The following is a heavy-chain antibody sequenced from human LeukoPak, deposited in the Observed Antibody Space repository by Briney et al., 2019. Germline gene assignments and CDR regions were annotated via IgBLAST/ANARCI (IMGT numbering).Heavy chain of an antibody. D-gene: IGHD2-21*01. CDR3: AKELQYYFDC. Sequence: AGGSLRLSCATSGFTFNTYAMSWVRQAPGKGLEWVSNISGSGRGGRTYYADSVKGRFTISRDNSKNTLYLQMNSLRAEDTAVYYCAKELQYYFDCWGQGTLVTVSS. CDR2: ISGSGRGGRT. CDR1: GFTFNTYA. V-gene: IGHV3-23*01. J-gene: IGHJ4*02.